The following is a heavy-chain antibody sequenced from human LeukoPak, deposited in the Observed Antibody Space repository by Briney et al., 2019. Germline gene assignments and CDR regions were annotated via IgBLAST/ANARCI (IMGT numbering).Heavy chain of an antibody. CDR3: AKDVNSYCSGDCSDY. CDR1: GFAFNTYG. V-gene: IGHV3-30*02. J-gene: IGHJ4*02. CDR2: VSLDGGTQ. Sequence: GGSLRLSCAASGFAFNTYGMHWVRQAPGKGLEWVAFVSLDGGTQYYADSVKGRFTISRDNSIDTVSLEMNSLRAEDTAVYYCAKDVNSYCSGDCSDYWGQGTLVTVSS. D-gene: IGHD2-21*01.